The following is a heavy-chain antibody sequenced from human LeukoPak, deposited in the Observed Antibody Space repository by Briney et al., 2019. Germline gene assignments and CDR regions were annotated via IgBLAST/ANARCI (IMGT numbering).Heavy chain of an antibody. V-gene: IGHV3-23*01. CDR2: ISGSGANT. CDR1: GFIFSTYA. Sequence: GGSLRLSCAASGFIFSTYAMSWVRQAPGKGLEWVSTISGSGANTYYADSVRGRFTISRDNSKNTLYLHMNSLRAEDTAVYYCAKERAGYINPYYFDYWGQGTLVTVSS. D-gene: IGHD3-9*01. CDR3: AKERAGYINPYYFDY. J-gene: IGHJ4*02.